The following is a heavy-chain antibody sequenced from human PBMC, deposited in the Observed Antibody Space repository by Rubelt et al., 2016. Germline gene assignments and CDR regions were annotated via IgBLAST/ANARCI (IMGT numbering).Heavy chain of an antibody. V-gene: IGHV4-34*01. CDR1: GGSFSGYY. J-gene: IGHJ6*02. CDR3: ARGRVYRAVDV. CDR2: IYYSGST. D-gene: IGHD6-13*01. Sequence: QVQLQQWGAGLLKPSETLSLTCAVYGGSFSGYYWSWIRQPPGKGLEWIGSIYYSGSTYYNPSLKSRVTISGDTSKNQFSRKLSAVTAADTSVYYCARGRVYRAVDVWGQGTTVTVS.